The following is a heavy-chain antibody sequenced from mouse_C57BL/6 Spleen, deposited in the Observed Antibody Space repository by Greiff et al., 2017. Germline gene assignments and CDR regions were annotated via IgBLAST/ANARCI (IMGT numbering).Heavy chain of an antibody. J-gene: IGHJ2*01. V-gene: IGHV1-82*01. Sequence: LVEPGPELVKPGASVKISCKASGYAFSSSWMNWVKQRPGKGLEWIGRIYPGDGDTNYNGKFKGKATLTADKSSSTAYLQLSSLTSEDSAVFFFARSYGSSYFDYFDYWGQGTTLTVSS. D-gene: IGHD1-1*01. CDR3: ARSYGSSYFDYFDY. CDR2: IYPGDGDT. CDR1: GYAFSSSW.